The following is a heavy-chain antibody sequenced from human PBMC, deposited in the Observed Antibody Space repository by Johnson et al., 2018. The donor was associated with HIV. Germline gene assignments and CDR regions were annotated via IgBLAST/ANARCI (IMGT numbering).Heavy chain of an antibody. J-gene: IGHJ3*01. CDR2: IKSDGTST. D-gene: IGHD1-26*01. Sequence: VQLVESGGGLVQPGGSLRLSCAASGFTFSSYAMRWVRQAPGKGLEWVSRIKSDGTSTNYADSVKGRFTISRDNAKDTLYLQMISLRAEDMAVYYCARSRWADDAFDGWGQGTMVTVSS. V-gene: IGHV3-74*02. CDR1: GFTFSSYA. CDR3: ARSRWADDAFDG.